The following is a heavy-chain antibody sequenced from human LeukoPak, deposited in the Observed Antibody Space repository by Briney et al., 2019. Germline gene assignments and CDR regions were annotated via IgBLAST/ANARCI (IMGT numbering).Heavy chain of an antibody. CDR2: ISSSGSTI. J-gene: IGHJ4*02. V-gene: IGHV3-48*03. CDR1: GFTFSSYE. D-gene: IGHD3-9*01. CDR3: ARVLIMTGIFVY. Sequence: GGSLRLSCAASGFTFSSYEMNWVRQAPGKGLGWVSYISSSGSTIYYADSVKGRFTISRDNAKNSLYLQMDSLRAEDTAVYYCARVLIMTGIFVYWGQGTLITVSS.